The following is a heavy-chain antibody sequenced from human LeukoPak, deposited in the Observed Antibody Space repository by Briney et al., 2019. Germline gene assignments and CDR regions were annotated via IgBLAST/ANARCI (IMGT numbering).Heavy chain of an antibody. Sequence: GASVKVSCKASGYDFTSVGITWVRQAPGQGLEWMGWISPYNGNTRYVQKLQGRVTMTTDTSTSTAYMELRSLRSDDTAVYYCASPGRDPYGMDVWGQGTTVTVSS. CDR1: GYDFTSVG. J-gene: IGHJ6*02. CDR2: ISPYNGNT. V-gene: IGHV1-18*01. D-gene: IGHD1-1*01. CDR3: ASPGRDPYGMDV.